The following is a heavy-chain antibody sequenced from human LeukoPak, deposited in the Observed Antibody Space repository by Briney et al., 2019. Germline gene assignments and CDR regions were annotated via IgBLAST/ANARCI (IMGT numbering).Heavy chain of an antibody. J-gene: IGHJ2*01. CDR1: GGSLSGYY. V-gene: IGHV4-34*01. CDR3: ARGVTLYYYFDL. CDR2: MHYTEAT. D-gene: IGHD4-23*01. Sequence: SETLSLTCAVYGGSLSGYYWSWFRQPPGKGLEWIGEMHYTEATNYSPSLKSRVTISAGTSKNQFSLKVNSVTAADTAVYYCARGVTLYYYFDLWGRGTLVTVSS.